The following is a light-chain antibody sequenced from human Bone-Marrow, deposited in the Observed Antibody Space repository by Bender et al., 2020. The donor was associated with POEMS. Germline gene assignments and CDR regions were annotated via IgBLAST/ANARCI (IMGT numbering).Light chain of an antibody. CDR1: MVEFKR. Sequence: SYVLTQPPSVSVPPGQTARISCGGKMVEFKRVQWYHQKPGQPPVLFVYVDGDRPSGVPDRFSGSMSGTSASLAISGLHSEDEADYYCVAWDDTLNGWVFGGGTKLNVL. CDR3: VAWDDTLNGWV. J-gene: IGLJ2*01. V-gene: IGLV3-21*02. CDR2: VDG.